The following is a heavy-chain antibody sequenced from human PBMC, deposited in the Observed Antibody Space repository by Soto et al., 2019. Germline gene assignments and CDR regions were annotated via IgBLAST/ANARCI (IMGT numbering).Heavy chain of an antibody. Sequence: EVQLLESGGGLVPPGGSLRLSCAASGFTFSSYAMSWVRQAPGKGLEWVSAISGSGSGGNTYYADSVKGRFTVTRDNSKNTLYLQMNSLRAEDTAVYYCAKIQWLVVGAHDYWGQGTLVTVSS. CDR2: ISGSGSGGNT. J-gene: IGHJ4*02. D-gene: IGHD6-19*01. CDR3: AKIQWLVVGAHDY. CDR1: GFTFSSYA. V-gene: IGHV3-23*01.